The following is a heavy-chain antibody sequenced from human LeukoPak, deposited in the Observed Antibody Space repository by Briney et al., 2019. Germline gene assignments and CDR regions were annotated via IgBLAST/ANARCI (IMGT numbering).Heavy chain of an antibody. CDR2: IFYTGST. CDR3: AGATGTTRYYYYYYMDV. Sequence: LETLSLTCFVSGGSISSHYWTWIRQPPGKGLECIGDIFYTGSTTYSPSLKSRATISIETSKNQFSLKLSSVTAADTAVYYCAGATGTTRYYYYYYMDVWGKGTTVTVSS. D-gene: IGHD1-7*01. CDR1: GGSISSHY. J-gene: IGHJ6*03. V-gene: IGHV4-59*08.